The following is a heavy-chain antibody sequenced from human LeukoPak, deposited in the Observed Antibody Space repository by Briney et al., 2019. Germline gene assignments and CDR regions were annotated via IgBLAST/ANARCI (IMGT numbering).Heavy chain of an antibody. CDR3: ARRLTQYDCFDP. J-gene: IGHJ5*02. CDR1: GDSVSSNSVT. V-gene: IGHV6-1*01. Sequence: SQTLSLTCAISGDSVSSNSVTWNWIRQSPSRGLEWLGRAYYRSTWYNDYAVSVRGRITVNPDTSKNQFSLHLNSVTPEDTAVYYCARRLTQYDCFDPWGQGILVTVSS. D-gene: IGHD2-2*01. CDR2: AYYRSTWYN.